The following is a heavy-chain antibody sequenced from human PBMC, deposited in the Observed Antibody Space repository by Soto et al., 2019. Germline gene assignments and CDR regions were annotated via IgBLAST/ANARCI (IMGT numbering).Heavy chain of an antibody. CDR3: AREPSPITMVRGVINPLDY. CDR1: GGTFSSYT. D-gene: IGHD3-10*01. CDR2: IIPILGIA. V-gene: IGHV1-69*08. J-gene: IGHJ4*02. Sequence: QGQLVQSGAEVKEPGSSVKVSCKASGGTFSSYTISWVRQAPGQGLEWMGRIIPILGIANYAQKFQGRVTITADKSTSTAYMELSSLRSEDTAVYYCAREPSPITMVRGVINPLDYSGQGTLVTVSS.